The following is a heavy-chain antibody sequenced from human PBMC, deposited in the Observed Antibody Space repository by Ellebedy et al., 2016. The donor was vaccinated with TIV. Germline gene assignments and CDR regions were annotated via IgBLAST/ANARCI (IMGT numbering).Heavy chain of an antibody. Sequence: ASVKVSXXASGYTFTTFYMHWVRQAPGQGLEWMGIINPTGGSTPYAQKFQGRVTMTRDTSTSTVYMELSSLRSEDTAVYYCASRSRSGLVAVGNDYYAMDVWGQGTTVTVSS. CDR1: GYTFTTFY. V-gene: IGHV1-46*01. CDR3: ASRSRSGLVAVGNDYYAMDV. J-gene: IGHJ6*02. D-gene: IGHD6-13*01. CDR2: INPTGGST.